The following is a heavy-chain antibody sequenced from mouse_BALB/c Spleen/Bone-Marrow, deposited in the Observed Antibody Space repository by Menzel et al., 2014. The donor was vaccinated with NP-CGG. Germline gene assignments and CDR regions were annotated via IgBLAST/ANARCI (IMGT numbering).Heavy chain of an antibody. Sequence: VQLKDSGLSLVKPSQPLSLPCSITGDSIXSGYWNWIRKFPGNKFESTGNISYSGYTYYNPSLKSRISITRDTSKNQYFLQLNSVTTEDTATYDCAGSGYGYLDYWGQGTTLTVSS. D-gene: IGHD1-1*02. J-gene: IGHJ2*01. CDR1: GDSIXSGY. V-gene: IGHV3-8*02. CDR2: ISYSGYT. CDR3: AGSGYGYLDY.